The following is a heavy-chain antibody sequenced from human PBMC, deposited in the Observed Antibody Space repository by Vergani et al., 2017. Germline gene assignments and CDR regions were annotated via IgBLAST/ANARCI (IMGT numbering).Heavy chain of an antibody. J-gene: IGHJ6*02. CDR2: ISSSSSYI. CDR1: GFTFDDYA. D-gene: IGHD1-7*01. CDR3: ARENWNYGPTWGMDV. Sequence: EVQLVESGGGLVQPGRSLRLSCAASGFTFDDYAMHWVRQAPGKGLEWVSSISSSSSYIYYADSVQGRFTISRDNAKNSLYLQMNSLRAEDAAVYYCARENWNYGPTWGMDVWGQGTTVTVSS. V-gene: IGHV3-21*01.